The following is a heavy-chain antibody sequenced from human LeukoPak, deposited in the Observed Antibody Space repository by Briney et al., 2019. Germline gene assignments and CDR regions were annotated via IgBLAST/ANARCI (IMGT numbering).Heavy chain of an antibody. CDR2: IWFDGSNR. J-gene: IGHJ5*02. CDR3: VRDYCSGGSCYENNWFDP. D-gene: IGHD2-15*01. V-gene: IGHV3-33*01. CDR1: GFAFSKYG. Sequence: GGSLRLSCTASGFAFSKYGMHWVRQAPGKGLEWVAVIWFDGSNRNHADSVKGRFTISRDNPKNTLYLQMNSLRVEDTAVYFCVRDYCSGGSCYENNWFDPWGQGTLVTVSS.